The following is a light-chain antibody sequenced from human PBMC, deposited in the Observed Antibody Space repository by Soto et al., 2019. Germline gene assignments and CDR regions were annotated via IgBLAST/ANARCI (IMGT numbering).Light chain of an antibody. CDR1: QNISSW. CDR3: QHYNTYSYS. Sequence: DIQMTQAPSTLSASVGDRVTITCRASQNISSWLAWYKKRPGKAPQVLIYKASTLESRVPSRFNGGGSGTEFALTNSSLQPDDFATDYCQHYNTYSYSFGQGTKLEIK. V-gene: IGKV1-5*03. J-gene: IGKJ2*01. CDR2: KAS.